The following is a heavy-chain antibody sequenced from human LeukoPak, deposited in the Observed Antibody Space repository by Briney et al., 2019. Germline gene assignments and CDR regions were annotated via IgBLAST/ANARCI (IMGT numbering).Heavy chain of an antibody. D-gene: IGHD3-22*01. Sequence: PGGSLRLSCAASGFTFDDYGMSWVRQAPGKGLEWVSGINWNGGSTGYADSVKGRFTISRDNAKNSLYLQMNSLRAEDTALYYCARAGRTYYYDSSGYHNWGQGTLVTVSS. V-gene: IGHV3-20*04. J-gene: IGHJ4*02. CDR2: INWNGGST. CDR1: GFTFDDYG. CDR3: ARAGRTYYYDSSGYHN.